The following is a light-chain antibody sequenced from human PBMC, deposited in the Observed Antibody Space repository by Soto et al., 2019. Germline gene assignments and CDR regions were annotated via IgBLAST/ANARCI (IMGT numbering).Light chain of an antibody. V-gene: IGKV3-20*01. Sequence: EIVLTQSPGTLSLSPGERATLSCRASQSVSSYLAWYQQKPGQAPRLLIYGASSRATGIPDRFSGSGSGTVFTLTISRLEPEDFAVYYCQQYGRPSRTFGQGTKVEIK. CDR1: QSVSSY. CDR3: QQYGRPSRT. CDR2: GAS. J-gene: IGKJ1*01.